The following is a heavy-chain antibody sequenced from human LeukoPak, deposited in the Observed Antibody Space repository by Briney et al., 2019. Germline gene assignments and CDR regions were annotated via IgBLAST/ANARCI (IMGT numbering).Heavy chain of an antibody. Sequence: GGSLRLSCGASGFXFSSYAMHWVRQAPGKGLEWVAVISYDGTNKNYADSVKGRFTISRDNSKNTVYLQMNSLRAEDAAVYYCARDPRGSPYYSDYWGQGNLVTVSS. CDR3: ARDPRGSPYYSDY. D-gene: IGHD1-26*01. CDR2: ISYDGTNK. J-gene: IGHJ4*02. CDR1: GFXFSSYA. V-gene: IGHV3-30-3*01.